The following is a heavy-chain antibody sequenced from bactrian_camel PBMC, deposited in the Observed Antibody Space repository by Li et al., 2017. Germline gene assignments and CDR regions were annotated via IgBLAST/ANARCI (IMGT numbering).Heavy chain of an antibody. D-gene: IGHD4*01. CDR2: ITRGDKK. Sequence: HVQLVESGGGSVQAGGSLRLSCRASGFKFADSEMAWYRQAPGNDCELVSSITRGDKKDYAESVKGRFTISQDNRYNTVYLHMSSLKPEDTAMYYCAARQPACAGDYWHYTSDYPYWGQGTQVTVS. J-gene: IGHJ4*01. CDR3: AARQPACAGDYWHYTSDYPY. V-gene: IGHV3S60*01. CDR1: GFKFADSE.